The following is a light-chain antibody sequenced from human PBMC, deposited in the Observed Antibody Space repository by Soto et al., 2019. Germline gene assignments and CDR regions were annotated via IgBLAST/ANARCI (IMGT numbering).Light chain of an antibody. Sequence: IVLTQSPGTLSFSPGERATLSCRASQSVSGSYSAWHQQKPGQAPRLLIYGASSRATGIPDRFTGSGSGTDFTLTISRLEPEDFAVYYCQQYGSTPTFGQGTRWIS. CDR2: GAS. J-gene: IGKJ1*01. CDR1: QSVSGSY. V-gene: IGKV3-20*01. CDR3: QQYGSTPT.